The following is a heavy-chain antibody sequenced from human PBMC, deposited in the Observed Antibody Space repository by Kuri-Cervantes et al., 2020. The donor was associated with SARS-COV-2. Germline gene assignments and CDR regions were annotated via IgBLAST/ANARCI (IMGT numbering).Heavy chain of an antibody. CDR2: IFHDGST. V-gene: IGHV4-4*02. CDR3: ARESTCTFDI. CDR1: GGAINTYNW. J-gene: IGHJ3*02. Sequence: SETLSLTFVVSGGAINTYNWWTWVRQPPGKGLQWNGEIFHDGSTKFNPSLFLSGRVTMSLDKSKNQFSLKLTSVTAADTAVYYCARESTCTFDIWGQGTLVTVSS.